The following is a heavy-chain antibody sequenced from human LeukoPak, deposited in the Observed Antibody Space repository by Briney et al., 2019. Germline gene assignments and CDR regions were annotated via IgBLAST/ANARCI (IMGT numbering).Heavy chain of an antibody. CDR1: GGSISSTNW. V-gene: IGHV4-4*02. J-gene: IGHJ4*02. CDR3: AREGGPFRPLDY. D-gene: IGHD2/OR15-2a*01. CDR2: VDLLGST. Sequence: PSGTLSLTCGVSGGSISSTNWWTWVRPPPGNGLEWIGEVDLLGSTNYNPSLGSRVTISIDKSENHVSLKLTSVTAADTAVYYCAREGGPFRPLDYSGQGTLVTVSS.